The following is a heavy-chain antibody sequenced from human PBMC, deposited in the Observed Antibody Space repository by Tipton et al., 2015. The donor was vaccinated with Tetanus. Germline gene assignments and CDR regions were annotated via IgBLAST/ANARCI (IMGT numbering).Heavy chain of an antibody. J-gene: IGHJ4*02. D-gene: IGHD2-8*01. CDR1: GYIFNNYW. CDR2: IYPGDSDT. Sequence: MQLVQSGREVKKPGESLKISCKGSGYIFNNYWIGWVRQKPGKGLEWMGIIYPGDSDTRYSPSFQGQVTIPVDKSINTAYLQWSSLKASDTSMFYCARAHCTDGVCNFDFWGQGALVTVAS. CDR3: ARAHCTDGVCNFDF. V-gene: IGHV5-51*01.